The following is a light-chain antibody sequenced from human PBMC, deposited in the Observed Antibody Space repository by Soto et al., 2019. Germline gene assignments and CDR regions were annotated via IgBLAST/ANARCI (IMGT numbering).Light chain of an antibody. CDR3: CSYAGTDTLV. Sequence: QAVLTQPRSVSGSPGQSVTISCTGTSSDVGGYNYVSWYQQHPGKAPNVMIYDVSKRLSGVPDRFSGSKSGNTASLTISGLQAEDEADYYCCSYAGTDTLVFGGGTKLTVL. J-gene: IGLJ2*01. V-gene: IGLV2-11*01. CDR1: SSDVGGYNY. CDR2: DVS.